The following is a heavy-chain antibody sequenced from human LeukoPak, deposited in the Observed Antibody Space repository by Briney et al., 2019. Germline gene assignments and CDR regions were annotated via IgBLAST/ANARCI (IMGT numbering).Heavy chain of an antibody. CDR2: INPTGGET. V-gene: IGHV1-46*01. Sequence: GASVKVFCKASGYTFTNYYIHWVRQAPGQALEWMGIINPTGGETTYAQKFQGRVTMTRDTSTSTVYMELSSLRSEDTAVYYCARESGSYPYYFDYWGQGTLVTVSS. CDR3: ARESGSYPYYFDY. D-gene: IGHD1-26*01. J-gene: IGHJ4*02. CDR1: GYTFTNYY.